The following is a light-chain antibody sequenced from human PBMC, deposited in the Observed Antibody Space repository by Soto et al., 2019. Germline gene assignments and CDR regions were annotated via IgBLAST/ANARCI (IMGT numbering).Light chain of an antibody. J-gene: IGKJ4*01. V-gene: IGKV1-8*01. CDR3: QQSHTPPLT. CDR2: AAS. Sequence: AIRMTQSPSSFSASTGDRVTITCRASQGISSYLAWYQQKPGKAPKLLIYAASTLQSGVPSRFSGSGSGTDFTLTISCLQSEDFATYFCQQSHTPPLTFGGGTKVEIK. CDR1: QGISSY.